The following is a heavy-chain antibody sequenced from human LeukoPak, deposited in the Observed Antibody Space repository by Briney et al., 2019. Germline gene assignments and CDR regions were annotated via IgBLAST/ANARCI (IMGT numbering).Heavy chain of an antibody. Sequence: SVKVSCKASGGTFSSYAISWVRQAPGQGLEWMGRIIPIFGTANYAQKFQGRVTITTDESTSTAYMELSSLRSEDTAVYYCVSRGFGLGAFDIWGQGTMVTVSS. CDR3: VSRGFGLGAFDI. V-gene: IGHV1-69*05. CDR2: IIPIFGTA. J-gene: IGHJ3*02. D-gene: IGHD3-10*01. CDR1: GGTFSSYA.